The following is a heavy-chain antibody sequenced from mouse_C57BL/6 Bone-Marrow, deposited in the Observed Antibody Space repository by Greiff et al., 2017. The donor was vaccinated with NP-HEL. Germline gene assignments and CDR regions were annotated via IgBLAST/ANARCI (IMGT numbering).Heavy chain of an antibody. Sequence: EVKLQESGPGLVKPSPSLSLSCSVTGYSITSGYYWNWIRKFPGNKLEWMGYISYDGSNNYNQYFKNRTSITRDTSKNQFCLKLNSVTTEDTATDYCARDLGPAWFAYWGQGTLVTVSA. CDR1: GYSITSGYY. CDR2: ISYDGSN. CDR3: ARDLGPAWFAY. J-gene: IGHJ3*01. V-gene: IGHV3-6*01.